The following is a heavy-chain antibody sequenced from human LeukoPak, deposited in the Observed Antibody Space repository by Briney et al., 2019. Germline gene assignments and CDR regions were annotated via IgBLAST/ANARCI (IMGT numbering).Heavy chain of an antibody. D-gene: IGHD2-15*01. Sequence: SETLSLTCTVSGGSISSGSYYWSWIRQPAGKGLEWIGRTYTSGSTNYNPSLKSRVTISVDTSKNQFSLKLSSVTAADTAVYYCARDPAYCSGGSCSTVGAFDIWGQGTMVTVSS. CDR1: GGSISSGSYY. CDR3: ARDPAYCSGGSCSTVGAFDI. V-gene: IGHV4-61*02. J-gene: IGHJ3*02. CDR2: TYTSGST.